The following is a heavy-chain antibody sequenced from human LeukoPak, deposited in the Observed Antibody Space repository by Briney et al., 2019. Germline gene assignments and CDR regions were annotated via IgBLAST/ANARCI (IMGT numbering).Heavy chain of an antibody. CDR2: INHSGST. CDR3: ARGRDYYDSSGYYSQSYNWFDP. V-gene: IGHV4-34*01. J-gene: IGHJ5*02. D-gene: IGHD3-22*01. CDR1: GGSFSGYY. Sequence: PSETLSLTCAVYGGSFSGYYWSWIRQPPGKGLEWIGEINHSGSTNYNPSLKSRVTISVDTSKNQFSLKLSSVTAADTAVYYCARGRDYYDSSGYYSQSYNWFDPWGQGTLVTVSS.